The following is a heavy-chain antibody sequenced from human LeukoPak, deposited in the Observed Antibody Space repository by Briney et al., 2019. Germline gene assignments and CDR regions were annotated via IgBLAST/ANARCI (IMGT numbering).Heavy chain of an antibody. V-gene: IGHV1-69*05. Sequence: XXKVSCKASGGTFSSYAISWVRQAPGQGLEWMGRIIPIFGTANYAQKFQGRVTITTDESTSTAYMELSSLRSEDTAVYYCAREITIFGVAHFDYWGQGTLVTVSS. J-gene: IGHJ4*02. CDR1: GGTFSSYA. D-gene: IGHD3-3*01. CDR2: IIPIFGTA. CDR3: AREITIFGVAHFDY.